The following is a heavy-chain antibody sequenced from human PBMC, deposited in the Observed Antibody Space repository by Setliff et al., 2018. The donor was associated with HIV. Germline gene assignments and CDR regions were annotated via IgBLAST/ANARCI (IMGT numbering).Heavy chain of an antibody. CDR1: GFTVSSNY. Sequence: PGGSLRLSCAASGFTVSSNYMSWVRQAPGKGLEWVSVIYSGGTTYYADSVKGRFTISRDNSKNTLYLQMNSLRADDTAVYYCAKGTYYDLLTAYYLSDYYMDGWGKGTTVTVSS. CDR3: AKGTYYDLLTAYYLSDYYMDG. CDR2: IYSGGTT. J-gene: IGHJ6*03. D-gene: IGHD3-9*01. V-gene: IGHV3-66*02.